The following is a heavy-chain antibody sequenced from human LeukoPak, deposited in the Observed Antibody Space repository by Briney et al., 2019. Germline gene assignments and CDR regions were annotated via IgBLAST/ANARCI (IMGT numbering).Heavy chain of an antibody. CDR3: ARPLRPYEGATAIRGQAEDAFDI. CDR1: GYTFTSYG. V-gene: IGHV1-18*01. CDR2: IGAYNGNT. D-gene: IGHD2-2*02. Sequence: ASVKVSCKASGYTFTSYGISWVRQAPGQGLEWMGWIGAYNGNTNYAQKLQGRVTMTTDTSTSTAYMELRSLRSDDTAVYCCARPLRPYEGATAIRGQAEDAFDIWGQGTMVTVSS. J-gene: IGHJ3*02.